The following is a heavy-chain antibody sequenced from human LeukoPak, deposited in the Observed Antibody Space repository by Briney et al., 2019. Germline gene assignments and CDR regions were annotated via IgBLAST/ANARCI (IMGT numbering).Heavy chain of an antibody. CDR2: IKQDGSEI. CDR1: GFTFSTYW. CDR3: ASLIWGGGFDI. Sequence: GGSLRLSCRASGFTFSTYWMSWVRQAQGKGLEWVANIKQDGSEIYYVDSVKGRFTISRDNAKNSLYLQMNNLRAEDTAVYYCASLIWGGGFDIWGQGTMVTVSS. V-gene: IGHV3-7*01. J-gene: IGHJ3*02. D-gene: IGHD3-16*01.